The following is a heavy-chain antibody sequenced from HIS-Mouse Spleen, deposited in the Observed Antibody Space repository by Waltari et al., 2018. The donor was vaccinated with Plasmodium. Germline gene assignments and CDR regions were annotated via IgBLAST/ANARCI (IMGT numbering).Heavy chain of an antibody. CDR3: AKEVLGYYDFWSRPDY. D-gene: IGHD3-3*01. J-gene: IGHJ4*02. Sequence: QVQLVESGGGVVQPGRSLRLSCAASGFTFSSYGMHWVRQAPGKGLEWLAVISDDGSNKYYAESVKGRFTISRDNSKNTLYLQMNSLRAEDTAVYYCAKEVLGYYDFWSRPDYWGQGTLVTVSS. V-gene: IGHV3-30*18. CDR2: ISDDGSNK. CDR1: GFTFSSYG.